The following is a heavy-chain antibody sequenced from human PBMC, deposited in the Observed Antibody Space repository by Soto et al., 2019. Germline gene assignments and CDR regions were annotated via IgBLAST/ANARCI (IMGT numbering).Heavy chain of an antibody. Sequence: EVQLLESGGGLVQPGGSLRLSCSVSGFTFSNYAMTWVRQAPGKGLEWVSSISGGGGGTHYADSMKGRFAISRDNSNNTHHLYIQTLRADVTAMSYSAKGSHYAILTAHPVFDSWGQGTLVTVSS. J-gene: IGHJ4*02. CDR3: AKGSHYAILTAHPVFDS. V-gene: IGHV3-23*01. D-gene: IGHD3-9*01. CDR2: ISGGGGGT. CDR1: GFTFSNYA.